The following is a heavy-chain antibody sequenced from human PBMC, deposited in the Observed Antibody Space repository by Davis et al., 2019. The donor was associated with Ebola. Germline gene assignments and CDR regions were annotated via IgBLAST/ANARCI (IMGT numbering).Heavy chain of an antibody. CDR3: ARGHTLTAVSNWFDS. V-gene: IGHV4-59*01. D-gene: IGHD2-2*01. CDR2: ILYSGST. Sequence: SETLSLTCNVSGGSISTYYWSWIRQSPGKGLEWIGYILYSGSTKYNSSLRSRVTMSIDTSKNQFSLKLSSVTAADTAVYFCARGHTLTAVSNWFDSWGQGTLATVSS. J-gene: IGHJ5*01. CDR1: GGSISTYY.